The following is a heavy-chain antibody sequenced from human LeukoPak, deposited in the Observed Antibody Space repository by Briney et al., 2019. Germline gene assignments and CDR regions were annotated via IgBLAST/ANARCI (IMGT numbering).Heavy chain of an antibody. CDR3: ARPSNVMVGAFDI. J-gene: IGHJ3*02. V-gene: IGHV1-2*02. Sequence: ASVKVSCRASGYTFTGYHMHWVRQAPGQGLEWMGWINPNSGGTNYAQKFQGRVTMTRDTSISTAYMELSRLRSDDTAVYYCARPSNVMVGAFDIWGQGTMVTVSS. CDR2: INPNSGGT. CDR1: GYTFTGYH. D-gene: IGHD3-10*01.